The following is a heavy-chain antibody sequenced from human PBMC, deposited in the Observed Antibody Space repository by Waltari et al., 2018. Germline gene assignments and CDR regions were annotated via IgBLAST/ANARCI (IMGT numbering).Heavy chain of an antibody. CDR1: GGSISSYY. CDR3: ARVGYCSSTSCFNGYYYYYMDV. J-gene: IGHJ6*03. D-gene: IGHD2-2*01. Sequence: QVQLQESGPGLVKPSETLSLTCTVSGGSISSYYWSWIRQPPGKGLEWIGYIYYSGSTHYNPSLKSRVTISVDTSKNQFSLKLSSVTAADTAVYYCARVGYCSSTSCFNGYYYYYMDVWGKGTTVTISS. CDR2: IYYSGST. V-gene: IGHV4-59*01.